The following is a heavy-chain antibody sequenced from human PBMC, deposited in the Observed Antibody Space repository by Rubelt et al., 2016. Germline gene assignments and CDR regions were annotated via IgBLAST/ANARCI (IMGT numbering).Heavy chain of an antibody. V-gene: IGHV3-21*01. J-gene: IGHJ2*01. CDR2: ISSSSSYI. D-gene: IGHD7-27*01. CDR3: ARVWAQGWYFDL. CDR1: GFTFSSYS. Sequence: EVQLVESGGGLVKPGGSLRLSCAASGFTFSSYSMNWVSSISSSSSYIYYADSVKGRFTIPRDNAKNSLYLQMNSLRAEDTAVYYCARVWAQGWYFDLWGRGTLVTVSS.